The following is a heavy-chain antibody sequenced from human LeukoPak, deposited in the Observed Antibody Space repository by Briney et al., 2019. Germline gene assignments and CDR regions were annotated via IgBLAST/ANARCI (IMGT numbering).Heavy chain of an antibody. CDR3: ARDSQAYYDFWSGDFDY. CDR2: ISAYNGNT. D-gene: IGHD3-3*01. CDR1: GYTFTSYG. Sequence: VSVKVSCKASGYTFTSYGISWVRQAPGQGLEWMGWISAYNGNTNYAQKLQGRVTMTTDTSTSTAYMELRSLRSDDTAVYYCARDSQAYYDFWSGDFDYWGQGTLVTVSS. J-gene: IGHJ4*02. V-gene: IGHV1-18*01.